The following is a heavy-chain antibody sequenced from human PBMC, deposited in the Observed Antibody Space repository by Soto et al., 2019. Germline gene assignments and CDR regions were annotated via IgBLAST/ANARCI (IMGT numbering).Heavy chain of an antibody. D-gene: IGHD1-26*01. CDR3: ARVSSGSYPDH. CDR2: ISSSGSNI. Sequence: QVQLVESGGGLVKPGGSLRLSCAVSGFTLSDYYMSWIRQAPGKGLEWVSHISSSGSNIYYADSVKGRFTISRDNAKNSLSLQTSSLRDEDTAVYHCARVSSGSYPDHWGQGTMVTVAS. J-gene: IGHJ4*02. V-gene: IGHV3-11*01. CDR1: GFTLSDYY.